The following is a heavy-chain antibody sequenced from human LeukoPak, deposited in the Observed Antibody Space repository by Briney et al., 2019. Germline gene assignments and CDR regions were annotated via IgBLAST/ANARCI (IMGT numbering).Heavy chain of an antibody. CDR1: GFTVSSNY. CDR2: IYSGGST. V-gene: IGHV3-66*01. D-gene: IGHD3-10*01. J-gene: IGHJ4*02. CDR3: ASLYYCGSGRGIDY. Sequence: GGSLRLSCAASGFTVSSNYMSWVRQAPGKGLEWVAVIYSGGSTYYADSVKGRFTISRDNSKNTLYLQMNSLRAEDTAVYYCASLYYCGSGRGIDYWGQGTLVTVSS.